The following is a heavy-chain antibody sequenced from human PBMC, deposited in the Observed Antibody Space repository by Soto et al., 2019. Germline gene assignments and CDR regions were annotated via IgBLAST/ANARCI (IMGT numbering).Heavy chain of an antibody. Sequence: EASVKVSCKASGYTFTSYGISWVRQAPGQGLEWMGWISAYNGNTNYAQKLQGRVTMTTDTSTSTAYMELRSLRSDDTAVYYCARERRITIFGVVIQNWFDPWGQGTLVTVSS. J-gene: IGHJ5*02. CDR2: ISAYNGNT. CDR1: GYTFTSYG. V-gene: IGHV1-18*01. D-gene: IGHD3-3*01. CDR3: ARERRITIFGVVIQNWFDP.